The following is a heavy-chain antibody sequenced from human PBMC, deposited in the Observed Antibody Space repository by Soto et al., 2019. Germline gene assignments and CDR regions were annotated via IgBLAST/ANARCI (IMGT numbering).Heavy chain of an antibody. V-gene: IGHV3-74*01. J-gene: IGHJ5*02. CDR3: VRSDWFDP. Sequence: GGSLRLSCTASVFAFSHYWMHWVRQAPGKGLMWVSRINGDGSATTYADSVKGRFTISRDNAKNTLYLQMNSLRAEDTAVYYCVRSDWFDPWGQGTLVTVSS. CDR2: INGDGSAT. CDR1: VFAFSHYW.